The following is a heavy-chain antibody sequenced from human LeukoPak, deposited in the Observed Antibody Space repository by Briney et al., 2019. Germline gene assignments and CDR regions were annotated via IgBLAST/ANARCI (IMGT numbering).Heavy chain of an antibody. CDR1: GYTFTGYY. CDR2: INPNSGGT. Sequence: ASVKVSCKASGYTFTGYYMHWVRQAPGQGLEWMGWINPNSGGTNYAQKFQGRVTMTRGTSISTAYMELSRLRSDDTAVYYCARVRRSSMVRGVALDYWGQGTLVTVSS. CDR3: ARVRRSSMVRGVALDY. V-gene: IGHV1-2*02. D-gene: IGHD3-10*01. J-gene: IGHJ4*02.